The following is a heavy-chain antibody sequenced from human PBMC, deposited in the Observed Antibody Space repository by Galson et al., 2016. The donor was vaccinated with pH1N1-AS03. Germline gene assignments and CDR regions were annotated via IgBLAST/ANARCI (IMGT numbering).Heavy chain of an antibody. Sequence: SLRLSCAASAFTFSTYDMHWVRQAPGKGLEWVAFIKYDGNNKNYGDSVKGRFTISRDNSKNKLYLQMNSLRDEDTAVYYCAKARHPTLTAVYFDYWGQGTLVTVSS. CDR1: AFTFSTYD. CDR2: IKYDGNNK. V-gene: IGHV3-30*02. D-gene: IGHD4-17*01. CDR3: AKARHPTLTAVYFDY. J-gene: IGHJ4*02.